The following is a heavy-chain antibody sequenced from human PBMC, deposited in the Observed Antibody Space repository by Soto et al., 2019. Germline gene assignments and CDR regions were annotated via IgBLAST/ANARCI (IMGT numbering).Heavy chain of an antibody. CDR2: INAGNGNT. CDR3: AREGAMDIVARRVRLQWLDYGMDV. D-gene: IGHD2-2*03. V-gene: IGHV1-3*01. Sequence: ASVKVSCKASGYTFTSYAMHWVRQAPGQRLEWMGWINAGNGNTKYSQKFQGRVTITRDTSASTAYMELSSLRSEDTAVYHCAREGAMDIVARRVRLQWLDYGMDVWGQGTTVTVSS. J-gene: IGHJ6*02. CDR1: GYTFTSYA.